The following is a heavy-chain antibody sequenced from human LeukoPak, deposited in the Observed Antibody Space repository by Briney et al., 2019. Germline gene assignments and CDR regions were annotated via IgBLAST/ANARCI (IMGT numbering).Heavy chain of an antibody. Sequence: SQTLTLTCAISGDSVSSNSAAWNWIRQSPSRGLEWLGRTYYRSKWFNDYAVSVKSRITIYPDTSKNQFSLQLTSVTPEDTAVYYCARTRYCSGGSCYFGIDQWGQGALVTVS. CDR2: TYYRSKWFN. D-gene: IGHD2-15*01. J-gene: IGHJ4*02. CDR3: ARTRYCSGGSCYFGIDQ. V-gene: IGHV6-1*01. CDR1: GDSVSSNSAA.